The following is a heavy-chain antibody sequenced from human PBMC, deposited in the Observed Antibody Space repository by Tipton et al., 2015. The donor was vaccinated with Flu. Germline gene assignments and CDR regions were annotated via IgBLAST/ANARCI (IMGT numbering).Heavy chain of an antibody. J-gene: IGHJ3*02. D-gene: IGHD2-2*01. Sequence: SLRLSCAASGFTFSSYSMNWVRQAPGKGLEWVSSISSSSSYIYYADSVKGRFTISRDNAKNSLYLQMNSLRAEDTTVYYCARDGSSTSFGAFDIWGQGTMVTVSS. CDR1: GFTFSSYS. CDR2: ISSSSSYI. V-gene: IGHV3-21*01. CDR3: ARDGSSTSFGAFDI.